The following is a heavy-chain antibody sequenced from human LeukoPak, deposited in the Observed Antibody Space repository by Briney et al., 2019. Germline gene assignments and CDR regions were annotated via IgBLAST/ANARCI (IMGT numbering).Heavy chain of an antibody. CDR1: GASISSSF. CDR3: ARRMTVSATNWFDP. D-gene: IGHD5/OR15-5a*01. Sequence: SETLSLTCTVSGASISSSFWTWIRQSPGKGLEWLAYIYYTGSTNLNPSLKSRLTISVDTSKNQFSLRLSSVTAADTAIYYCARRMTVSATNWFDPWGQGTLVTVSS. CDR2: IYYTGST. V-gene: IGHV4-59*01. J-gene: IGHJ5*02.